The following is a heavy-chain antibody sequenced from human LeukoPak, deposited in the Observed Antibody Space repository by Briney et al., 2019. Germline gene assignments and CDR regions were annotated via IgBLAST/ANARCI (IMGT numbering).Heavy chain of an antibody. CDR1: GYSISYGYY. Sequence: SETLSRTCAVTGYSISYGYYWGWIRQPPGKGLEWIGSIYHSGSTYYNPSLKSRVTISVDTSKNQFSLNLGSVTAADTAVYYCARDLRSGSYLNWVDPWGQGTLVTVSS. CDR3: ARDLRSGSYLNWVDP. D-gene: IGHD3-10*01. V-gene: IGHV4-38-2*02. CDR2: IYHSGST. J-gene: IGHJ5*02.